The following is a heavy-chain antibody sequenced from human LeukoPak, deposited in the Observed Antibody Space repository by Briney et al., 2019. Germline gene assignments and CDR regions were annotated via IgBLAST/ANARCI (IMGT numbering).Heavy chain of an antibody. CDR2: ISSSSSYI. J-gene: IGHJ5*02. Sequence: GGSLRLSCAASGFTFSSYSMNWVRQAPGKGLEWVSSISSSSSYIYYADSVKGRFTISRDNAKNSLYLQMNSLRAEDTAVHYCARGAHSSSWYNWFDPWGQGTLVTVSS. CDR3: ARGAHSSSWYNWFDP. D-gene: IGHD6-13*01. CDR1: GFTFSSYS. V-gene: IGHV3-21*01.